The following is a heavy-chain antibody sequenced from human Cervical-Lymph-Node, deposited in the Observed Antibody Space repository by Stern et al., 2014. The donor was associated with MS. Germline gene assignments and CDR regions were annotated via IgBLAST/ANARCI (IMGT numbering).Heavy chain of an antibody. CDR1: GFSFKSYA. Sequence: DQLVESGGGVVEPERSLRLSCAASGFSFKSYAMHWVRQTPGQGLEWVAFISDDGSNTDYADSVKGRFTISRDNSKNTLYLQMNSLKTEDTAMFYCARVYWQWLELDALDIWGQGTMVTVSS. D-gene: IGHD6-19*01. CDR2: ISDDGSNT. J-gene: IGHJ3*02. V-gene: IGHV3-30-3*01. CDR3: ARVYWQWLELDALDI.